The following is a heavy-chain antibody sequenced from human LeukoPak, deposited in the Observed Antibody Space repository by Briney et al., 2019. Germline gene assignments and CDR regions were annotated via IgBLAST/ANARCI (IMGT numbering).Heavy chain of an antibody. CDR3: AREGTSGGLNWLDP. J-gene: IGHJ5*02. CDR1: GFTFSDYY. D-gene: IGHD3-10*01. Sequence: PGGSLRLSCTASGFTFSDYYMTWIRQPAGKGLEWIGRIYTSGSTNYNPSLKSRVTMSVDTSKNQFSLRLSSVNAADTAVYFCAREGTSGGLNWLDPWGQGTLVTVSS. V-gene: IGHV4-4*07. CDR2: IYTSGST.